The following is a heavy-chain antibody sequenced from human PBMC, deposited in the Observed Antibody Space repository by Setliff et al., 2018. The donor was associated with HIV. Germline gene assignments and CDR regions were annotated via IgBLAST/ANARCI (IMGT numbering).Heavy chain of an antibody. CDR3: AKSPGFSGYGGSG. J-gene: IGHJ4*02. CDR2: IYYSGST. V-gene: IGHV4-31*03. D-gene: IGHD5-12*01. CDR1: GGSISSGGYY. Sequence: SETLSLTCTVSGGSISSGGYYWSWIRQHPGKGLGWIGYIYYSGSTYYNPSLKSRVTISVDTSKNQFSLKLTSVTAADTGTYYCAKSPGFSGYGGSGWGQGTLVTVSS.